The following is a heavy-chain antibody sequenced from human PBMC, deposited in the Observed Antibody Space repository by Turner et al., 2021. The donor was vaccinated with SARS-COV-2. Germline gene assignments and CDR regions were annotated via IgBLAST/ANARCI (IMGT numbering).Heavy chain of an antibody. J-gene: IGHJ3*02. CDR1: GFTFSSYS. CDR2: ISSSSRYI. Sequence: EVQLVESGGGLVKPGGFLRLSCAASGFTFSSYSMNWVRQVPGKGLEWVSSISSSSRYIYSADSVKGRFTISRDNAKNSLYLQMNSLRAEDTAVYYCARDRDDFWSGYHRHAFDIWGQGTMVTVSS. CDR3: ARDRDDFWSGYHRHAFDI. D-gene: IGHD3-3*01. V-gene: IGHV3-21*01.